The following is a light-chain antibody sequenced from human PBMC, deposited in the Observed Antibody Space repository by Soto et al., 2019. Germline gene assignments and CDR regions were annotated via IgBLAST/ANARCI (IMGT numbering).Light chain of an antibody. CDR2: GAS. Sequence: EIVLTQSPGTLSLSPGERATLSCRASQSVSSSYLAWYQQKPGQAPRLLINGASSRATGIPDRFSGSGSGTDFTLTISRLEPEDFAVYYCQQYAGLPYTFGQGTKVDIK. CDR1: QSVSSSY. J-gene: IGKJ2*01. V-gene: IGKV3-20*01. CDR3: QQYAGLPYT.